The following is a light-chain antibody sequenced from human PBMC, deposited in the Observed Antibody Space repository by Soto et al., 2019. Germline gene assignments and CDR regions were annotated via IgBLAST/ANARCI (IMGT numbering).Light chain of an antibody. CDR3: QHRET. V-gene: IGKV3-11*01. CDR1: QRLSSN. CDR2: DAS. Sequence: EIVLTQSPGTLSLSPGERVNLSCRASQRLSSNLAWYQQRPGQAPRLLIYDASNRATGIPTRFSGSGSGTDFTLTISSLEPEDFALYYCQHRETVGEGTKVDIK. J-gene: IGKJ1*01.